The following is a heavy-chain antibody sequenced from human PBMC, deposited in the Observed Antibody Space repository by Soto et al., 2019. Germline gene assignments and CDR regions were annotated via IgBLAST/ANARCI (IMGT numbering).Heavy chain of an antibody. D-gene: IGHD5-12*01. V-gene: IGHV3-11*01. J-gene: IGHJ6*03. CDR3: ARETESGYDFYYYYYMDV. CDR2: ISSSGSTI. CDR1: GFTFSDYY. Sequence: GGSLRLSCAASGFTFSDYYMNWIRQAPGKGLEWVSYISSSGSTIYYADSVKGRFTISRDNAKNSLYLQMNSLRAEDTAVYYCARETESGYDFYYYYYMDVWGKGTTVTVSS.